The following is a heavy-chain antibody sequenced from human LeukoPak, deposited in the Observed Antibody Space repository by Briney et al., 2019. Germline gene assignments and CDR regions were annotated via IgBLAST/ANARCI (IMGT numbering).Heavy chain of an antibody. D-gene: IGHD5-12*01. CDR3: ARLVVATISVDY. J-gene: IGHJ4*02. Sequence: SETLSLTCAVYGGSFSTYYWSWIRQPPGKGLEWIGSIYYSGSTYYNPSLKSRVTISVDTSKNQFSLKLSSVTAADTAVYYCARLVVATISVDYWGQGTLVTVSS. V-gene: IGHV4-39*01. CDR2: IYYSGST. CDR1: GGSFSTYY.